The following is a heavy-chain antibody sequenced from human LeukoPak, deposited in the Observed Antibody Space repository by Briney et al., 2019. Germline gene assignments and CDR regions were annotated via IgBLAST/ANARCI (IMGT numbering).Heavy chain of an antibody. CDR1: GFTFSDYG. J-gene: IGHJ4*02. CDR3: AKDRSIYCYDSSGFQGYLDF. CDR2: IRYDGSNK. D-gene: IGHD3-22*01. V-gene: IGHV3-30*02. Sequence: PGGSLRLSCAASGFTFSDYGIHWVRQAPGKGLEWVAFIRYDGSNKHYADSVKGRFTISRDNSKNTLYLQMNSLRAEDTAVYYCAKDRSIYCYDSSGFQGYLDFWGQGTLVTVSS.